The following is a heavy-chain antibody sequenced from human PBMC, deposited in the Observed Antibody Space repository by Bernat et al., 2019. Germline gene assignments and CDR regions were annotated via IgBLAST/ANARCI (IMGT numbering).Heavy chain of an antibody. CDR2: ISYDGSNK. J-gene: IGHJ6*02. CDR1: GFTFSSYA. CDR3: ARDREGGWPTYSIYYYYYYGMDV. Sequence: QVQLVESGGGLVQPGRSLRLSCAASGFTFSSYAMHWVRQAPGKGLEWVAVISYDGSNKYYADSVKGRFTISRDNSKNTLYLQMNSLRAEDTAVYYCARDREGGWPTYSIYYYYYYGMDVWGQGTTVTVSS. D-gene: IGHD6-19*01. V-gene: IGHV3-30-3*01.